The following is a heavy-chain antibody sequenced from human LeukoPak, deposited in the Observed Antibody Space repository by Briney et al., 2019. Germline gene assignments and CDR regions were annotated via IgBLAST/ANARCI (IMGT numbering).Heavy chain of an antibody. CDR2: IYTSGST. CDR3: ARDRDTVTTTPAFDI. CDR1: GGSISSGSCY. J-gene: IGHJ3*02. D-gene: IGHD4-11*01. Sequence: SETLSLTCTVSGGSISSGSCYWSWIRQPAGKGLEWIGRIYTSGSTNYNPSLKSRVTISVDTSKNQFSLKLSSVTAADTAVYYCARDRDTVTTTPAFDIWGQGTMVTVSS. V-gene: IGHV4-61*02.